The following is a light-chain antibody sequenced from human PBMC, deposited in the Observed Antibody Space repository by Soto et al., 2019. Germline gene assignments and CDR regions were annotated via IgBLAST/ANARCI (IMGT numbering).Light chain of an antibody. CDR3: QQYSNWPPIT. CDR2: GAS. CDR1: QSVSSN. Sequence: EIVMTQSPATLSLSPGERATLSCRASQSVSSNLAWYQQKPGQAPRLLIYGASTRATGIPARFSGSGSGTEFTLPISSLQSEDFAVYYCQQYSNWPPITLGQGTRLEIK. V-gene: IGKV3-15*01. J-gene: IGKJ5*01.